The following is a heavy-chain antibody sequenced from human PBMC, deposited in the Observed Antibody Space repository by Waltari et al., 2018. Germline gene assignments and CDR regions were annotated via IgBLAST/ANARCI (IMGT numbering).Heavy chain of an antibody. D-gene: IGHD5-18*01. J-gene: IGHJ3*02. CDR1: GGSISSGSYY. CDR3: ARDRQLWGDAFDI. V-gene: IGHV4-61*02. Sequence: QVQLQESGPGLVKPSQTLSLTCTVSGGSISSGSYYWSWIRQPAGKGLEWIGRIYTRGSTNYNPSLKSRVTISVDTSKNQFSLKLSSVTAADTAVYYCARDRQLWGDAFDIWGQGTMVTVSS. CDR2: IYTRGST.